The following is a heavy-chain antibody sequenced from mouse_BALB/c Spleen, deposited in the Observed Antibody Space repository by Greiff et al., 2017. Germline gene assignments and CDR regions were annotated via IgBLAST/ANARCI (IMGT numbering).Heavy chain of an antibody. CDR2: INPSTGYT. Sequence: QVHVKQSGAELAKPGASVKMSCKASGYTFTSYWMHWVKQRPGQGLEWIGYINPSTGYTEYNQKFKDKATLTADKSSSTAYMQLSSLTSEDSAVYYCAREWYPHYYAMDYWGQGTSVTVSS. CDR1: GYTFTSYW. CDR3: AREWYPHYYAMDY. D-gene: IGHD2-1*01. V-gene: IGHV1-7*01. J-gene: IGHJ4*01.